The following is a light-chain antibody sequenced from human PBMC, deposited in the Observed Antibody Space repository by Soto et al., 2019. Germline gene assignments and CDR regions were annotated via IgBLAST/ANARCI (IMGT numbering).Light chain of an antibody. V-gene: IGLV1-44*01. CDR1: RSNIGANA. CDR3: AAWADSLNVLYV. Sequence: QSVLTQPPSASATPGQRVTISCSGSRSNIGANAVNWYQQLPGTAPRLLIYNNNQRPSGVPDRFSGSKSGTSASLAISGLQSDDEDTYFCAAWADSLNVLYVFGTGTKLTVL. J-gene: IGLJ1*01. CDR2: NNN.